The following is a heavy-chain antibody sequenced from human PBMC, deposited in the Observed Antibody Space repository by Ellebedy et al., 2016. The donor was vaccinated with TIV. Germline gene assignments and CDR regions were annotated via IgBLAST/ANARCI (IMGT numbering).Heavy chain of an antibody. Sequence: SLKISXAASGFIFESYAMHWVRQAPGKGLEWVSGVNWNGADIGYAASVKGRSTISRDNAKNSLYLEMNNLRGEDTALYYCAKDQGYSAGWSLGYYYYGMDVWGQGTTVTVSS. D-gene: IGHD1-26*01. CDR2: VNWNGADI. CDR1: GFIFESYA. CDR3: AKDQGYSAGWSLGYYYYGMDV. V-gene: IGHV3-9*01. J-gene: IGHJ6*02.